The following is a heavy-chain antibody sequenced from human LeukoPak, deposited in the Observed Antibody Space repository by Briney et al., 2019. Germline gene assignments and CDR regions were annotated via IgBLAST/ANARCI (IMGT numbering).Heavy chain of an antibody. V-gene: IGHV1-69*13. CDR3: ARSFGSVTTNGGYYFDY. CDR1: GGTFSSYA. D-gene: IGHD4-17*01. Sequence: ASVKVSCKASGGTFSSYAISWVRQAPGQGLEWMGGIIPIFGTANYAQKFQGRVTITADESTSTAYMELSSLRSEDTAVYYCARSFGSVTTNGGYYFDYWGQGTLVTVSS. J-gene: IGHJ4*02. CDR2: IIPIFGTA.